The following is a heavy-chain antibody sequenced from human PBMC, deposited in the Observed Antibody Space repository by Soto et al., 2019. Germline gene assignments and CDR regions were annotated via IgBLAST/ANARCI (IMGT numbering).Heavy chain of an antibody. V-gene: IGHV3-21*01. CDR2: ISSSSSYI. D-gene: IGHD3-22*01. CDR3: ARDRDYDSSGYYSVLGY. Sequence: GGSLRLSCAASGFTFSSYSMNWVRQAPGKGLEWVSSISSSSSYIYYADSVKGRFTISRDNAKNSLYLQMNSLRAEGTAVYYCARDRDYDSSGYYSVLGYWGQGTLVTVSS. J-gene: IGHJ4*02. CDR1: GFTFSSYS.